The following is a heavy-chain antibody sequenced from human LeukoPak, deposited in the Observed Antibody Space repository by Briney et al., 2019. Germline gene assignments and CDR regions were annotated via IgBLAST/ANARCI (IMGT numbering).Heavy chain of an antibody. V-gene: IGHV1-69*13. CDR3: ARSGSRYSYYYYYMDV. Sequence: SVKVSCKASGGTFSSYAISWVRQAPGQGLEWMGGITPIFGTANYAQKFQGRVTITADESTSTAYMELSSLRSEDTAVYYCARSGSRYSYYYYYMDVWGKGTTVTVSS. D-gene: IGHD1-1*01. J-gene: IGHJ6*03. CDR2: ITPIFGTA. CDR1: GGTFSSYA.